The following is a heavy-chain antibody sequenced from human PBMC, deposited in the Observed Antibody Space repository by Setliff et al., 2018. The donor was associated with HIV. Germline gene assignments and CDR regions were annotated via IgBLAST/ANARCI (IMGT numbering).Heavy chain of an antibody. CDR2: IYPADSDT. CDR1: GNMFTNNW. V-gene: IGHV5-51*01. Sequence: GESLKISCQGLGNMFTNNWIAWVRQMPGKGLEWMGIIYPADSDTTYNPSFQGQVTISADKSISTAYLQWSTLKAADTAMYYCARAVREKVFRFLEWPAYYDSWGQGTLVTVSS. J-gene: IGHJ4*02. CDR3: ARAVREKVFRFLEWPAYYDS. D-gene: IGHD3-3*01.